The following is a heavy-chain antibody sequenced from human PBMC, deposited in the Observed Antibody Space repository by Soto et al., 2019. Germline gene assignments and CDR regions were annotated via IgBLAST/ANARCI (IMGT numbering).Heavy chain of an antibody. J-gene: IGHJ3*02. V-gene: IGHV4-31*03. Sequence: PSETLSLTCTVSGGSISSGGYYWSWIRQHPGXXXXWFGYIYYSGSTYYNPSLKSRVTISVDTSKNQFSLKLSSVTAADTAVYYCARDTSYDSSGYYRAMGAFDIWGQGTMVTVS. CDR3: ARDTSYDSSGYYRAMGAFDI. CDR1: GGSISSGGYY. D-gene: IGHD3-22*01. CDR2: IYYSGST.